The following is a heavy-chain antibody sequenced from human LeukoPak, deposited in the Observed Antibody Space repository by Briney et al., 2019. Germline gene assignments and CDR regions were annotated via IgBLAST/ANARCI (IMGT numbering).Heavy chain of an antibody. V-gene: IGHV1-69*01. D-gene: IGHD3-10*01. J-gene: IGHJ4*02. CDR1: GGTFSSYA. CDR3: AKWDMVRGLDY. CDR2: IIPIFGTA. Sequence: SVKVSCKASGGTFSSYAISWVRQAPGQGLELMGGIIPIFGTANYAQKFQGRVTITADESTSTAYMELSSLRSEDTAVYYCAKWDMVRGLDYWGQGTLVTVSS.